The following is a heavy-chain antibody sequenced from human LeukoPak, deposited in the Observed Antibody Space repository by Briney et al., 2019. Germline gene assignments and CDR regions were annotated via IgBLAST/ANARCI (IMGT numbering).Heavy chain of an antibody. D-gene: IGHD6-13*01. CDR1: GYRFTTDW. CDR2: IYPADSDT. Sequence: LGESLKISCQGSGYRFTTDWIGWVRQVPGKDVEWMGIIYPADSDTRYSPSFQGLVTISADKSINTAYLQWSSLKASDTAMYYCARHGPYSSTWGYWGQGTLVTVSS. CDR3: ARHGPYSSTWGY. J-gene: IGHJ4*02. V-gene: IGHV5-51*01.